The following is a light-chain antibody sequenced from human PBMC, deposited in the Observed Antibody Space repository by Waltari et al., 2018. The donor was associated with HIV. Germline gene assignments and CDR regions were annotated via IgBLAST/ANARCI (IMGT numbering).Light chain of an antibody. CDR1: SGHSNYA. V-gene: IGLV4-69*02. Sequence: QLVLTQSPSASASLGASVKLTCTLSSGHSNYAIAWPQQRPEKGPRYLMKVNSDGRHSEWDGSSEHFSGSSSGAERHLIISSRQSEDEADYYCQTWGTGIRVFGGGTKLTVL. J-gene: IGLJ3*02. CDR2: VNSDGRH. CDR3: QTWGTGIRV.